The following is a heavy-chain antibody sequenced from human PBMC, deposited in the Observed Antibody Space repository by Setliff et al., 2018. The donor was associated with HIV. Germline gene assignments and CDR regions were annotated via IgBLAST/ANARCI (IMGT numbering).Heavy chain of an antibody. Sequence: ETLSLTCTVSGGSASNSRYYWAWIRQPPGKGLEYIGSIYYNEKTYYSPSLKGRVTISVDTSKNQFSLNLTSVTAADTAVYFCASRVYYYDSNKVLREEGFDPWGQGTLVTVSS. D-gene: IGHD3-22*01. CDR3: ASRVYYYDSNKVLREEGFDP. J-gene: IGHJ5*02. V-gene: IGHV4-39*01. CDR2: IYYNEKT. CDR1: GGSASNSRYY.